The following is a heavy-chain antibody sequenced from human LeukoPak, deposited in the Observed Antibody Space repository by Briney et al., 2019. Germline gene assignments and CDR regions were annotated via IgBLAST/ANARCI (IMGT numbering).Heavy chain of an antibody. J-gene: IGHJ6*03. Sequence: SVKVSCKASGGTFSSYAISWVRQAPGQGLEWMGGIIPIFGTANYAQKFQGRVTITTDESTSTAYMELSSLRSEDTAVYYCARAGEPLGVGAPGGYYCYMDVWGKGTTVTVSS. V-gene: IGHV1-69*05. CDR1: GGTFSSYA. D-gene: IGHD1-26*01. CDR2: IIPIFGTA. CDR3: ARAGEPLGVGAPGGYYCYMDV.